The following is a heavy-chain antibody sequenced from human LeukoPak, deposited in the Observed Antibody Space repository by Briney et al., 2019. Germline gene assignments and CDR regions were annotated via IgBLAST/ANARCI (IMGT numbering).Heavy chain of an antibody. CDR3: ARGTPGTSYDFDY. CDR1: GGSISSSSYY. Sequence: SETLSLTCTVSGGSISSSSYYWSWIRQPAGKGLEWIGRIYTSGSTNYNPSLKSRVTMSVDTSKNQFSLKLSSVTAADTAVYYCARGTPGTSYDFDYWGQGTLVTVSS. D-gene: IGHD5-12*01. J-gene: IGHJ4*02. V-gene: IGHV4-61*02. CDR2: IYTSGST.